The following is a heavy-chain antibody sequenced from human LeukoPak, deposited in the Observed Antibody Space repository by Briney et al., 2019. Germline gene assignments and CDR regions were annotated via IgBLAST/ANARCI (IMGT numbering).Heavy chain of an antibody. CDR1: GFIVSSSY. CDR2: IYSGGHT. D-gene: IGHD5-24*01. Sequence: PGGSLRLSCAASGFIVSSSYMNWVRQAPGKGLEWVSVIYSGGHTYYTDSVKGRFTISRDNSNNTLYLYMNSLRPDDTAVYYCARSTRDGHNHYHYYYMDVWGKGTTVTVSS. V-gene: IGHV3-53*01. CDR3: ARSTRDGHNHYHYYYMDV. J-gene: IGHJ6*03.